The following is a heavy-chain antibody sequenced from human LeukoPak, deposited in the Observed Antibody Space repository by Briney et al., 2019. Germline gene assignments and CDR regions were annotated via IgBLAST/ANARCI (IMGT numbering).Heavy chain of an antibody. D-gene: IGHD1-26*01. J-gene: IGHJ6*03. CDR3: ARAQWGYYYYYMDV. CDR1: GFTFSSYS. Sequence: GGSLRLSCAASGFTFSSYSMNWVRQAPGKGLEWVSSISSSSSHIYYADSVKGRFTISRDNAKNSLYLQMNSLRAEDTAVYYCARAQWGYYYYYMDVWGKGTTVTVSS. CDR2: ISSSSSHI. V-gene: IGHV3-21*01.